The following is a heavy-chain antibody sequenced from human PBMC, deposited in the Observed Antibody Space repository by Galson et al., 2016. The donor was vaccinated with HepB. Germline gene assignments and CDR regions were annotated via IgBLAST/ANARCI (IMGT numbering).Heavy chain of an antibody. D-gene: IGHD5-18*01. CDR2: TSSSGSTI. V-gene: IGHV3-11*01. CDR1: GFTFSDYY. Sequence: SLRLSCAASGFTFSDYYMSWIRQAPGKGLEWVSYTSSSGSTIYYADSVKGRFTISRDNAKNSLYLQMNSLRAEDSAVYYCARKLRGYSSYLDVWGKGTTVTVSS. CDR3: ARKLRGYSSYLDV. J-gene: IGHJ6*03.